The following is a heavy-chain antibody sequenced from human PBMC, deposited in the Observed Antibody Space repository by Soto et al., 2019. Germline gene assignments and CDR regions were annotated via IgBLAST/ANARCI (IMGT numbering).Heavy chain of an antibody. Sequence: ASVKVSCKASGFTFTSSAMQWVRQARGQRLEWIGWIVVGSGNTNYAQKFQERVTITRDMSTSTAYMELSSLRSEDTAVYYCAAEVGSSSSQGSYYYYYMDVWGKGTTVTVSS. CDR2: IVVGSGNT. J-gene: IGHJ6*03. D-gene: IGHD6-6*01. V-gene: IGHV1-58*02. CDR1: GFTFTSSA. CDR3: AAEVGSSSSQGSYYYYYMDV.